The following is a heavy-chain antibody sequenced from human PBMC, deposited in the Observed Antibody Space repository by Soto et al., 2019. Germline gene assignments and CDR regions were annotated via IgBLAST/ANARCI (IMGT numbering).Heavy chain of an antibody. V-gene: IGHV4-59*01. Sequence: SETLSLTCTVSGGSISSYYWSWIRQPPGKGLEWIGYIYYSGSTNYNPSLKSRVTISVDTSKNQFSLKLSSVTAADTAVYYCARAGGPYRQGIVVTINWFVPWGQGTLVTVSS. D-gene: IGHD2-15*01. CDR3: ARAGGPYRQGIVVTINWFVP. CDR1: GGSISSYY. J-gene: IGHJ5*02. CDR2: IYYSGST.